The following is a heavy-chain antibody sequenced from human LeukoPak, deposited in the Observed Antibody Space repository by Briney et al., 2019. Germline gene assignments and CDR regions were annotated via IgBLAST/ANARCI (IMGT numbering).Heavy chain of an antibody. CDR1: GYTFSCCS. J-gene: IGHJ4*02. CDR2: INNSGDDK. Sequence: PGGSLILSCAASGYTFSCCSMNWVRQAPGKGLEWLSSINNSGDDKYHADSVQGRFTISRDNAKNSLYLQMNSLRAEDTAVYYCVRELDRIQDLDSWGQGTQVTVSS. V-gene: IGHV3-21*01. D-gene: IGHD1-1*01. CDR3: VRELDRIQDLDS.